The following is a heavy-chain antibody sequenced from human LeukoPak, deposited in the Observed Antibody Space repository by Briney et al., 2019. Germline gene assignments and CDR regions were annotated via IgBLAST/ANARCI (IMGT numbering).Heavy chain of an antibody. J-gene: IGHJ3*02. D-gene: IGHD1-20*01. V-gene: IGHV3-21*01. CDR2: ISGSGTYM. CDR1: GFTFSSYK. CDR3: ARVLDITGTIFDAFDI. Sequence: PGGSLRLSCAASGFTFSSYKMNWVRQAPGKGLERVSSISGSGTYMYYADSLKGRFTISRDNAKNSLYLQMNSLRAEDTAVYYCARVLDITGTIFDAFDIWGQGTMVTVSS.